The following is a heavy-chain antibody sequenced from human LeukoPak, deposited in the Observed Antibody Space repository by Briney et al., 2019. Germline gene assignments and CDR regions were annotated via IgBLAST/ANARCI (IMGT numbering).Heavy chain of an antibody. D-gene: IGHD6-13*01. CDR3: ARGVAAAGTGFGDY. CDR1: GFTFSSYW. CDR2: IYYSGST. Sequence: PGGSLRLSCAASGFTFSSYWMSWVRQPPGKGLEWIGSIYYSGSTYYNPSLKSRVTISVDTSKNQFSLKLSSVTAADTAVYYCARGVAAAGTGFGDYWGQGALVTVSS. J-gene: IGHJ4*02. V-gene: IGHV4-39*01.